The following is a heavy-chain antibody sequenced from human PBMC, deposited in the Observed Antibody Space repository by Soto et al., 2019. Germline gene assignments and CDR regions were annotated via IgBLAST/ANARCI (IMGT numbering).Heavy chain of an antibody. D-gene: IGHD3-9*01. Sequence: QLQLQESGPGLVKPSETLSLTCTASGGSISNSSYYCGWIRQPPGKGLEWIGSIYYSRSTYYHPSARGRFTIAVDTAKTQYSLNIRAVAAADTAVLYCARHDWAEPLDYWGQGALGTVSS. V-gene: IGHV4-39*01. CDR1: GGSISNSSYY. J-gene: IGHJ4*02. CDR2: IYYSRST. CDR3: ARHDWAEPLDY.